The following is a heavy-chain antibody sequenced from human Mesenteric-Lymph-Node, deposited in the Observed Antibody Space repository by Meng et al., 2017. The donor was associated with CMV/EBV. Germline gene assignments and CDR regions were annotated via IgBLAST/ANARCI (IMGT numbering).Heavy chain of an antibody. V-gene: IGHV4-34*01. CDR1: GGSFSGYY. J-gene: IGHJ6*02. Sequence: SETLSLTCAVYGGSFSGYYWSWIRQPPGKGLEWIGEIHHSGSTNYNPSLRRRVTISVDTSKNQFSLKLSSVTAADTAVYYCARVPGIAAAGRGRGMDVWGQGTTVTVSS. D-gene: IGHD6-13*01. CDR2: IHHSGST. CDR3: ARVPGIAAAGRGRGMDV.